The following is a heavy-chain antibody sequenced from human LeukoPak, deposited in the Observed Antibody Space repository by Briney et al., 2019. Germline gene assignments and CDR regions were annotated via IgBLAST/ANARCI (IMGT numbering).Heavy chain of an antibody. D-gene: IGHD3-10*01. CDR1: GYSFTSYW. Sequence: PGESLKISCKGSGYSFTSYWIGWVRQMAGKGLEWMGIIYPGDSDTRYSPSFQGQVTISADKSISTAYLQWSSLKASDTAMYYCAKLHVWFGAPPSYFDYWGQGTLVTVSS. V-gene: IGHV5-51*01. J-gene: IGHJ4*02. CDR2: IYPGDSDT. CDR3: AKLHVWFGAPPSYFDY.